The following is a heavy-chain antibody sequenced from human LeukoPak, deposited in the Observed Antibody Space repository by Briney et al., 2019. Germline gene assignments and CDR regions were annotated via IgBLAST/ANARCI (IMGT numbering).Heavy chain of an antibody. CDR3: ARDGCSGWCSGYDY. D-gene: IGHD6-19*01. CDR2: INPNSGGT. J-gene: IGHJ4*02. V-gene: IGHV1-2*02. Sequence: ASVKVSCKASGYTFTGYYMHWVRQAPGQGLEWMGWINPNSGGTNYAQKFQGRVTMTRDTSISTAYMELSRLRPDDTAVYYCARDGCSGWCSGYDYWGQGTLVTVSS. CDR1: GYTFTGYY.